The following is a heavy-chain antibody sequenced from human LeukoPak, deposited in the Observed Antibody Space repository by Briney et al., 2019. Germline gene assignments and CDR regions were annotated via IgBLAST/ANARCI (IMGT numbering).Heavy chain of an antibody. CDR2: IYSGGST. D-gene: IGHD1-1*01. J-gene: IGHJ3*02. Sequence: GGSLRLSCAASGFTVSSNYMSWVRQAPGKGLEWVSVIYSGGSTYYADSVKGRFTISRDNSKNTLYLQMNSLRAEDTAVYYCARDQPGTTTDAFDIWGQGTMVTVSS. V-gene: IGHV3-53*01. CDR1: GFTVSSNY. CDR3: ARDQPGTTTDAFDI.